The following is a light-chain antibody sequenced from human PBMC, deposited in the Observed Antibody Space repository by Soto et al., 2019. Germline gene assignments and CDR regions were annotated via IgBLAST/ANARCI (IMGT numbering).Light chain of an antibody. V-gene: IGLV2-11*01. J-gene: IGLJ3*02. CDR2: DVT. Sequence: QSALTQPRSVSGSPGQSVTISCTGTSSDVGNYNYVSWYQQHPGKVPKVMIYDVTKRPSGVPDRFSGSKSGNTASLTISGLQPEDEADYYCCSYADRYVLWVFGGGTKLAVL. CDR1: SSDVGNYNY. CDR3: CSYADRYVLWV.